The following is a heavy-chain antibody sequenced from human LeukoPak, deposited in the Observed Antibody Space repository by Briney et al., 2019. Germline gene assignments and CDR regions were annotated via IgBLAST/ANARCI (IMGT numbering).Heavy chain of an antibody. CDR1: GFSASSDY. CDR3: ARYHTALNY. Sequence: GSLRLSCAASGFSASSDYMTWVRQAPGKGLEWVSVIYSGGSTYYADSVKGRFTISRDNSKNTLYLQMNNLRVEDTAVYYCARYHTALNYWGQGTLVTASS. J-gene: IGHJ4*02. D-gene: IGHD5-18*01. CDR2: IYSGGST. V-gene: IGHV3-53*01.